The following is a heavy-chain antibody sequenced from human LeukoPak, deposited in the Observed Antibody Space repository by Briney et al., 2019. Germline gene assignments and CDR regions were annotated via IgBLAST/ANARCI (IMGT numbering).Heavy chain of an antibody. Sequence: ASVRVSCTASGYTFTGYYMHWVRQAPGQGLEWMAWINPNSGGTNYAQKFQGRVTMTRDTSISTAYMELSRLRSDDTAVYYCARDGDSSPKGLFDYWGQGTLVTVSS. J-gene: IGHJ4*02. V-gene: IGHV1-2*02. CDR2: INPNSGGT. CDR3: ARDGDSSPKGLFDY. D-gene: IGHD6-13*01. CDR1: GYTFTGYY.